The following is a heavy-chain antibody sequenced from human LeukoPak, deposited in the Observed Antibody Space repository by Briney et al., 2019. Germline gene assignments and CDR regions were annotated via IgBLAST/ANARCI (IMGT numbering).Heavy chain of an antibody. D-gene: IGHD5-18*01. CDR1: GGSFSGYY. V-gene: IGHV4-34*01. J-gene: IGHJ4*02. CDR3: AREGGYSYGDAPLHFDY. Sequence: SETLSLTCAVYGGSFSGYYWSWIRQPPGKGLEWIGRIDASGSTNYNPSLKSRVTISVDTSKNQFSLKLTSVTAADTAVFYCAREGGYSYGDAPLHFDYWGQGTLVNVPS. CDR2: IDASGST.